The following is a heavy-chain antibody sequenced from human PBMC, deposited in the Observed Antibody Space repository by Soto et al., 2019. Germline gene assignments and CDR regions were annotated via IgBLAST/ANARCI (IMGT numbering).Heavy chain of an antibody. Sequence: GGSLRLSCAASGFTFSSYSMNWVRQAPGKGLEWVSYISSSSSTIYYADSVKGRFTISRDNAKNSLYLQMNSLRAEDTAVYYCASPPPNYDYIWDYYYYYMDVWGKGTTVTVSS. D-gene: IGHD3-16*01. CDR2: ISSSSSTI. CDR1: GFTFSSYS. J-gene: IGHJ6*03. V-gene: IGHV3-48*01. CDR3: ASPPPNYDYIWDYYYYYMDV.